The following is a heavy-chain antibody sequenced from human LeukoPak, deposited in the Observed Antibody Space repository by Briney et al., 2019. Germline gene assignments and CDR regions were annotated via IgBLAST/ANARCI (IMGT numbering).Heavy chain of an antibody. D-gene: IGHD3-9*01. V-gene: IGHV4-39*01. CDR1: GGSISSSSYY. CDR2: IYYSGST. J-gene: IGHJ2*01. CDR3: ARRLRYFDWVTPYWYFDL. Sequence: DPSETLSLTCTVSGGSISSSSYYWGWIRQPPGKGLEWIGSIYYSGSTYYNPSLKSRVTISVDTSKNQFSLKLSSVTAADTAVYYCARRLRYFDWVTPYWYFDLWGRGTLVTVSS.